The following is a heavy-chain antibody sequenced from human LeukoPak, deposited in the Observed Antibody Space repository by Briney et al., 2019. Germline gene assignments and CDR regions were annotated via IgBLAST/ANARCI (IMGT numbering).Heavy chain of an antibody. D-gene: IGHD5-18*01. V-gene: IGHV3-21*01. CDR2: ITSSSDYI. CDR1: EFIFSSYS. J-gene: IGHJ5*02. Sequence: PGGSLRLSCTASEFIFSSYSMNWVRQAPGKGLEWVSSITSSSDYIYYADSVKGRFTISRDNAENSLHLQMNSLRADDTAVYYCAREFKSGYGMWAWGQGTLVTVSS. CDR3: AREFKSGYGMWA.